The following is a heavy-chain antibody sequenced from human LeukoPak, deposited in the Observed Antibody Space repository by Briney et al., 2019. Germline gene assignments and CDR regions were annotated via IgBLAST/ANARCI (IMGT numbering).Heavy chain of an antibody. CDR1: GYTFTGYY. D-gene: IGHD2-15*01. V-gene: IGHV1-2*02. CDR2: INPNSGGT. J-gene: IGHJ4*02. CDR3: ARDRSGWQLLDY. Sequence: AASVKVSCKASGYTFTGYYMHWVRQAPGQGLEWMGWINPNSGGTNYAQKFQGRVTMTRDTSISTAYMELSRLRSDDTAVYYCARDRSGWQLLDYWGQGTLVTVSS.